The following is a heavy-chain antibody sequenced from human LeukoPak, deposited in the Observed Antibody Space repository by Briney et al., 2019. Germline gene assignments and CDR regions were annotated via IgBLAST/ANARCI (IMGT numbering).Heavy chain of an antibody. J-gene: IGHJ4*02. V-gene: IGHV3-11*04. CDR2: ISSSASII. CDR3: ARDRGYCRGTTCYAYYFDS. CDR1: GFTFSDYY. D-gene: IGHD2-2*01. Sequence: GGSLRLSCAVSGFTFSDYYMSWIRQAPGKGLEWVSYISSSASIIYYADSVKGRFTISRDNAKNSLYLQMNSLRAEDTAVYYCARDRGYCRGTTCYAYYFDSWGQGTLVTVSS.